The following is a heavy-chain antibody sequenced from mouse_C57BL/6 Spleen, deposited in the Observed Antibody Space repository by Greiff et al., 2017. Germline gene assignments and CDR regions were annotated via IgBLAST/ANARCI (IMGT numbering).Heavy chain of an antibody. D-gene: IGHD2-3*01. CDR2: ISGGGGNT. J-gene: IGHJ3*01. V-gene: IGHV5-9*01. CDR1: GFTFSSYT. CDR3: AREGDDGSSFAY. Sequence: EVQRVESGGGLVKPGGSLKLSCAASGFTFSSYTMSWVRQTPEKRLEWVATISGGGGNTYYPDSVKGRFTISRDNAKNTLYLQMSSLRSEDTALYYCAREGDDGSSFAYWGQGTLVTVSA.